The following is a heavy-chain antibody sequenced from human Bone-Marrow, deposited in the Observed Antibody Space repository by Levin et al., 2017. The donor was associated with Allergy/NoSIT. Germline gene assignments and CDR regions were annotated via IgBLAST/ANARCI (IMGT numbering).Heavy chain of an antibody. V-gene: IGHV1-8*01. CDR3: ATGQGHLAGPP. Sequence: GASVKVSCKASGDTFSSYDINWVREASGQGLEWMGWMNPKSGNTVYAQKVQGRVTMTRNTSISTAYMDLSSLRSDDTAVYYCATGQGHLAGPPCSQGTLVTVSS. J-gene: IGHJ5*02. CDR2: MNPKSGNT. CDR1: GDTFSSYD.